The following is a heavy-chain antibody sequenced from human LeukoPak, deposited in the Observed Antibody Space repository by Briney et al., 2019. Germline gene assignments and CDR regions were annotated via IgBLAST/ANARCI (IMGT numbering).Heavy chain of an antibody. CDR1: GFTFSDYY. CDR3: ASGRWQWLVLGTFDI. Sequence: PGGSLRLSCAASGFTFSDYYMSWIRQAPGKGLEWVSYISSSGSTIYYADSVKGRFTISRDNAKNSLYLQMNSLRAEDTAVYYCASGRWQWLVLGTFDIWGQGTMVTVSS. D-gene: IGHD6-19*01. CDR2: ISSSGSTI. V-gene: IGHV3-11*01. J-gene: IGHJ3*02.